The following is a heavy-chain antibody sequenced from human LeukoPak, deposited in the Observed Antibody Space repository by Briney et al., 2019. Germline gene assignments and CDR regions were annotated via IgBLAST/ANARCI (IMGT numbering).Heavy chain of an antibody. V-gene: IGHV3-72*01. CDR1: GFIFSDHY. CDR2: TKNKVNSYTT. D-gene: IGHD3-9*01. Sequence: GGSLRLSCAASGFIFSDHYMDWVRQAPGKGLEWVGRTKNKVNSYTTIYAASVKGRFTVSRDDSKNSLYLQMNSLRAEDTAVYYCARDMELRYFDWLPSEGCFDYWGQGTVVTVSS. J-gene: IGHJ4*02. CDR3: ARDMELRYFDWLPSEGCFDY.